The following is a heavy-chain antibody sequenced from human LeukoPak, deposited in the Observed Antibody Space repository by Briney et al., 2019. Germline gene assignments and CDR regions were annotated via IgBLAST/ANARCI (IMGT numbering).Heavy chain of an antibody. CDR3: ARAYYYDSSPSYYFDY. V-gene: IGHV4-39*01. CDR2: IYYSGST. D-gene: IGHD3-22*01. Sequence: SETLSLTCTVSGGSISSRSYYWGWIRQPPGKGLEWIGSIYYSGSTYYNPSLKSRVTISVDTSKNQFSLKLSSVTAADTAVYYCARAYYYDSSPSYYFDYWGQGTLVTVSS. J-gene: IGHJ4*02. CDR1: GGSISSRSYY.